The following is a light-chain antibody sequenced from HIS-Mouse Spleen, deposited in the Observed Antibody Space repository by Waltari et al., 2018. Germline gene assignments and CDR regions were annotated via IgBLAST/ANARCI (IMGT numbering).Light chain of an antibody. J-gene: IGKJ1*01. Sequence: DIQMTQSPSSITITCRASQSISSYLNWYQQKPGKAPKLLIYAASSLQSGVPSRFSGSGSGTDFTLTISSLQPEDFATYYCQQSYSTPRTFGQGTKVEIK. CDR1: QSISSY. V-gene: IGKV1-39*01. CDR3: QQSYSTPRT. CDR2: AAS.